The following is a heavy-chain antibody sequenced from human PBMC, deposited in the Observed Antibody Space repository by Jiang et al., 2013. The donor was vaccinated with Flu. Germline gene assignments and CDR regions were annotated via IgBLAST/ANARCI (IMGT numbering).Heavy chain of an antibody. CDR3: ARVIGATGTFLPDY. CDR1: GYTFANYG. J-gene: IGHJ4*02. V-gene: IGHV1-18*01. D-gene: IGHD6-13*01. Sequence: SVKVSCKASGYTFANYGISWVRQAPGQGLEWMGWISAYNGHTNYVQKLQGRVTMTADTSTSTAYMELRSLRSDDTAVYYCARVIGATGTFLPDYWGQGTLVTVSS. CDR2: ISAYNGHT.